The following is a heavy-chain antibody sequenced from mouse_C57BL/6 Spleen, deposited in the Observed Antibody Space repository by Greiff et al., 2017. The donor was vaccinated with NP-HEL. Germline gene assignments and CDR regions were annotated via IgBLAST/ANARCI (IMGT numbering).Heavy chain of an antibody. CDR1: GYTFTDYN. Sequence: VQLQQSGPELVKPGASVKIPCKASGYTFTDYNMDWVKQSHGKSLEWIGDINPNNGGTIYNQKFKGKATLTVDKSSSTAYMELPSLTSEYTAVYYSARRGIRYYYGSSYDWYFDVWGTGTTVTVSS. CDR3: ARRGIRYYYGSSYDWYFDV. CDR2: INPNNGGT. D-gene: IGHD1-1*01. J-gene: IGHJ1*03. V-gene: IGHV1-18*01.